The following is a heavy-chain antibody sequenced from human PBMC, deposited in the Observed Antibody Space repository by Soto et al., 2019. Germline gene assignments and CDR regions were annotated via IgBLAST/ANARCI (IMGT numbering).Heavy chain of an antibody. D-gene: IGHD6-19*01. V-gene: IGHV3-48*02. CDR2: ISSSSSTI. Sequence: GGSLRLSYAASGFTFSSYSMNWVRQAPGKGLEWVSYISSSSSTIYYADSVKGRFTISRDNAKNSLYLQMNSLRDEDTAVYYCARDGSSGWSYNWFDPWGQGTLVTVSS. CDR1: GFTFSSYS. J-gene: IGHJ5*02. CDR3: ARDGSSGWSYNWFDP.